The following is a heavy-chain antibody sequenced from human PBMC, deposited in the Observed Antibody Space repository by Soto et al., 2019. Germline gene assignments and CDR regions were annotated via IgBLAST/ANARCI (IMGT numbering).Heavy chain of an antibody. D-gene: IGHD3-10*01. CDR3: AKRQKVRGIIDDAFDI. CDR2: ISGSGGST. Sequence: GSLRLSCVASGFTFSSYAMSWVRQAPGKGLEWVSGISGSGGSTYYADSVKGRFTISRDNSKNTLHLQMNSLRAEDTAVYYCAKRQKVRGIIDDAFDIWGQGTMVTVSS. J-gene: IGHJ3*02. CDR1: GFTFSSYA. V-gene: IGHV3-23*01.